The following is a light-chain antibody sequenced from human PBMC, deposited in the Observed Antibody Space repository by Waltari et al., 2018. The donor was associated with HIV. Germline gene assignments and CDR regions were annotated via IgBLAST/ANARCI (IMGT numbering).Light chain of an antibody. J-gene: IGLJ2*01. V-gene: IGLV7-46*01. CDR1: AGAFTRGHC. CDR3: LLSFDGTLV. Sequence: QPVVTQESSLTVSPGGTVILTCASSAGAFTRGHCPYWFHLRPGQAPKSLIFDSNNRYPWTPARFAGSFLGGKAALTLTGAQPEDEAAYYCLLSFDGTLVFGGGT. CDR2: DSN.